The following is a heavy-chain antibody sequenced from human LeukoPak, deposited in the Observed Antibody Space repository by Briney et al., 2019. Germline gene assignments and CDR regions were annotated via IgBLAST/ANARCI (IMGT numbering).Heavy chain of an antibody. D-gene: IGHD2/OR15-2a*01. J-gene: IGHJ2*01. Sequence: ASMTLSCNASGYTFINYGFSWVRLAPGQGLELMGWISAYNGNTNYLQKFQGRGTMTTDTSTNTVYMELRSLRSDDTAVYYCARVSTNSRVAGYDPQWYFDLWGRGTPVTVSP. V-gene: IGHV1-18*04. CDR1: GYTFINYG. CDR2: ISAYNGNT. CDR3: ARVSTNSRVAGYDPQWYFDL.